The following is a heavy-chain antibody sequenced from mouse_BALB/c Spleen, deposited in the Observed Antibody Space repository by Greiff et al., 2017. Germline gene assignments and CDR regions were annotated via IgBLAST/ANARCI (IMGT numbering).Heavy chain of an antibody. CDR2: ISNLAYSI. J-gene: IGHJ2*01. D-gene: IGHD1-1*01. CDR1: GFTFSDYG. V-gene: IGHV5-15*02. Sequence: DVKLVESGGGLVQPGGSRKLSCAASGFTFSDYGMAWVRQAPGKGPEWVAFISNLAYSIYYADTVTGRFTISRENAKNTLYLEMSSLRSEDTAMYYCARGNYGSPYFDYWGQGTTLTVSS. CDR3: ARGNYGSPYFDY.